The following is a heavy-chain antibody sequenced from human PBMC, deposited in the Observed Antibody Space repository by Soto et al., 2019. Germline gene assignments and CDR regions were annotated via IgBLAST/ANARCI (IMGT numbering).Heavy chain of an antibody. J-gene: IGHJ5*02. CDR3: AYGKDCSGGSCYLNGFDP. CDR1: GGTFSSYA. Sequence: QVQLVQSGAEVKKPGSSVKVSCKASGGTFSSYAISWVRQAPGQGLEWMGGIIPIFGTANYAQKFQGRVTITADKSTSTAYMELSSLRSEDTAVYYCAYGKDCSGGSCYLNGFDPWGQGTLVTVSS. CDR2: IIPIFGTA. V-gene: IGHV1-69*06. D-gene: IGHD2-15*01.